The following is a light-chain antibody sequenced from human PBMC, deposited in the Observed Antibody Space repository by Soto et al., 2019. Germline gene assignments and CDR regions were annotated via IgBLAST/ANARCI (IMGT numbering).Light chain of an antibody. CDR3: QQLNSYPLT. CDR2: AAS. CDR1: QGISSY. Sequence: DIQLTQSPSFLSASVGDRVTITCRASQGISSYLAWYQQKPGKAPKLLIYAASTLQSGVSSRFSGSGSGTEFTLTISSLQAEDFATYYCQQLNSYPLTVGPGTKADL. V-gene: IGKV1-9*01. J-gene: IGKJ3*01.